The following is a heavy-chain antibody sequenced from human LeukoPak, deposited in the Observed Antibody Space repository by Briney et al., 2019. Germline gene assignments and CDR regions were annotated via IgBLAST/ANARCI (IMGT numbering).Heavy chain of an antibody. CDR1: GFTFSDYS. CDR3: ARVGVTAIYYFDY. Sequence: PGGSLRLSCVASGFTFSDYSMNWVRQPPGKGLEWIGEINHSGSTNYNPSLKSRVTISVDTSKNQFSLKLSSVTAADTAVYYCARVGVTAIYYFDYWGQGTLVTVSS. J-gene: IGHJ4*02. V-gene: IGHV4-34*01. D-gene: IGHD2-21*02. CDR2: INHSGST.